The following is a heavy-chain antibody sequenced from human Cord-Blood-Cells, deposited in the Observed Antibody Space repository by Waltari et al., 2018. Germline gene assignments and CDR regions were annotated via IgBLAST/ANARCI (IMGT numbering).Heavy chain of an antibody. J-gene: IGHJ4*02. V-gene: IGHV1-8*03. CDR3: PRVGPRDCSGGSCYSEY. CDR2: IKPNSWNT. Sequence: QAQLVQSGAEVRKPGASVKVSCKASGYPFTSYDINWVRQATGQGVEWMGWIKPNSWNTGYAKKFQVRVTITSNTSIGTADLVLSSLRYEDTAVYYCPRVGPRDCSGGSCYSEYWGQGTLVTVAS. D-gene: IGHD2-15*01. CDR1: GYPFTSYD.